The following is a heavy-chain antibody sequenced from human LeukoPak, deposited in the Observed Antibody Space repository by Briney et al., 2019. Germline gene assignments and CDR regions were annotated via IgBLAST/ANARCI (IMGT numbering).Heavy chain of an antibody. Sequence: PSETLSLTCTVSAALISWSFWTWVRQPAGKGLGWIGRIYTSGSTNYNPSLKSRVTMSVDTSKNQFSLRLNSVTAADTAVYYCARWFGWDWGQGTMVTVSS. D-gene: IGHD3-10*01. V-gene: IGHV4-4*07. CDR3: ARWFGWD. J-gene: IGHJ3*01. CDR2: IYTSGST. CDR1: AALISWSF.